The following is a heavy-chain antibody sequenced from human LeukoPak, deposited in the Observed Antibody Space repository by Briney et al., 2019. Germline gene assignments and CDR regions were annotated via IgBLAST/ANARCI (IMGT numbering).Heavy chain of an antibody. J-gene: IGHJ4*02. V-gene: IGHV3-23*01. Sequence: GGSLRLSCVASGFTFSDYAMSWVRQAPGKGLEWVSAISGSGSSTYYADSVKGRFTISRDNSKNTLYLQLSSLRAEDTAVYYCAKDAAGDYADYWGQGTLVTVSS. CDR3: AKDAAGDYADY. CDR2: ISGSGSST. CDR1: GFTFSDYA.